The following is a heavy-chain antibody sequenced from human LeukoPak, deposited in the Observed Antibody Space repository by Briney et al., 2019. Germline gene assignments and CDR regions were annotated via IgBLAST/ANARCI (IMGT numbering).Heavy chain of an antibody. CDR1: GFTFNTYS. D-gene: IGHD4-23*01. V-gene: IGHV3-21*01. CDR3: ARDYGGNSGAFDI. Sequence: PGGSLRLSCAASGFTFNTYSMNWVRQAPGRGLEWVSSISNNDYIYYADSVKGRFTISRDNAKNSLYLQMNSLRAEDTAVYYCARDYGGNSGAFDIWGQGTMVTVSS. J-gene: IGHJ3*02. CDR2: ISNNDYI.